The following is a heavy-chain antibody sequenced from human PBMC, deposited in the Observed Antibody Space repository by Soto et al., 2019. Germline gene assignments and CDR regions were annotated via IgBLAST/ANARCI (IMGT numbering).Heavy chain of an antibody. J-gene: IGHJ4*01. V-gene: IGHV3-48*01. D-gene: IGHD1-20*01. Sequence: PGGSLRLSCAASGFTFSSYSLNWVRQAPGKGPEWVSYITSSGDTTYYADSVKGRFTISRDNSKNTLYLQMNSLRVEDTAVYYCAKDMKYNWNGDDYWGHGILVTVSS. CDR2: ITSSGDTT. CDR3: AKDMKYNWNGDDY. CDR1: GFTFSSYS.